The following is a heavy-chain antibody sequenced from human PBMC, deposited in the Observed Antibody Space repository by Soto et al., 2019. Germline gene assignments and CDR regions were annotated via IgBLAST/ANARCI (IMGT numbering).Heavy chain of an antibody. D-gene: IGHD6-13*01. Sequence: EVQLLESGGGLVQPGGSLRLSCAASGFTFSSYAMSWVRQAPGKGLEWVSAISGSGGSTYYAGSVKGRFTITRENSKNTAYLQMNSLRAKATALHYSAKDPATSSSSHLECSWFDPRGQGTLVTV. CDR2: ISGSGGST. CDR3: AKDPATSSSSHLECSWFDP. V-gene: IGHV3-23*01. CDR1: GFTFSSYA. J-gene: IGHJ5*02.